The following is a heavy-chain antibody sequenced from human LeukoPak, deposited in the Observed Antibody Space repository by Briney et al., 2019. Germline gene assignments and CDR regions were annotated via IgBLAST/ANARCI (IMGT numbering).Heavy chain of an antibody. D-gene: IGHD2-2*01. V-gene: IGHV4-4*02. J-gene: IGHJ6*02. CDR2: IYHSGST. Sequence: PSETLSLTCAVSGGSISSSNWWSWVRQPPGKGLEWIREIYHSGSTNYNPSLKSRVTISVDKSKNQFSLKLSPVTAADTAVCYCARGEDCSSTSCYAGYYYYALDVWGQGTTVTVSS. CDR1: GGSISSSNW. CDR3: ARGEDCSSTSCYAGYYYYALDV.